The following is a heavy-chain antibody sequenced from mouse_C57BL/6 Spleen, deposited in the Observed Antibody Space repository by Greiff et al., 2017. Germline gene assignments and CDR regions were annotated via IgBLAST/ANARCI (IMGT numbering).Heavy chain of an antibody. J-gene: IGHJ3*01. CDR1: GFTFSNYW. D-gene: IGHD2-2*01. CDR2: IRLKSDNYAT. V-gene: IGHV6-3*01. CDR3: TKDEEAWFFAY. Sequence: DVKLVESGGGLVQPGGSMKLSCVASGFTFSNYWMNWVRQSPEKGLEWVAQIRLKSDNYATHYAVSVKGRFTISRDDSKGSVYLKMNNLKAEDTGIYYSTKDEEAWFFAYWGQGTLVTVSA.